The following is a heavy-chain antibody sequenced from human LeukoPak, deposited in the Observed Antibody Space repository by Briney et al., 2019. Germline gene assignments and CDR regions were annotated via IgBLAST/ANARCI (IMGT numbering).Heavy chain of an antibody. Sequence: SETLSLTCTVSGGSISTYYWSWIRQPPGKGLEWIGYIYTSGGTNYNPSLKSRVTISVDTSKNQFSLRLSSVTAADTAVYYCARTLGDWNYYYYYMDVWGKGTTVTVSS. CDR3: ARTLGDWNYYYYYMDV. D-gene: IGHD2-21*02. CDR1: GGSISTYY. CDR2: IYTSGGT. J-gene: IGHJ6*03. V-gene: IGHV4-4*09.